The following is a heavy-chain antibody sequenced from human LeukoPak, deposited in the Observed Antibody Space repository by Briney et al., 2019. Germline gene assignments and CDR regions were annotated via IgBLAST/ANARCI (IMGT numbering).Heavy chain of an antibody. CDR1: GGTFSRYA. CDR3: ARPHTHSDFWSGLRHYGMDV. CDR2: IIPIFGTA. J-gene: IGHJ6*02. D-gene: IGHD3-3*01. V-gene: IGHV1-69*01. Sequence: SVKVSCKASGGTFSRYAISWVRQAPGQGLEWMGGIIPIFGTANYAQKFQGRVTITADESTSTAYMELSSLRSEDTAVYYCARPHTHSDFWSGLRHYGMDVWGQGTTVTVSS.